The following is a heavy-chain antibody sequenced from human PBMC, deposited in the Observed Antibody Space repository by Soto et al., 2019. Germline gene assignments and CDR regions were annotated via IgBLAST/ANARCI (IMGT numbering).Heavy chain of an antibody. CDR1: GFTFSSYS. D-gene: IGHD4-17*01. V-gene: IGHV3-21*01. CDR2: ISSSSSYI. Sequence: GGSLRLSCAASGFTFSSYSMNWVRQAPGKGLEWVSSISSSSSYIYYADSVKGRFTISRDNAKNSLYLQMNSLRAEDTAVYYCARVAVLSHQPNYGDYYFDYWGQGTLVTVSS. J-gene: IGHJ4*02. CDR3: ARVAVLSHQPNYGDYYFDY.